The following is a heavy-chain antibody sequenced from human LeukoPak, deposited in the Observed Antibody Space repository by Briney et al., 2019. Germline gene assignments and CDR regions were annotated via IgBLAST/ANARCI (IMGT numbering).Heavy chain of an antibody. CDR1: GGTFSSYA. Sequence: ASVKVSCKASGGTFSSYAINWVRQAPGQGLEWMGGIIPIFGTANYAQKFQDRVTITADESTSTAYMELSTLRSEDTAIYYCASRLYCSNTRCRNFPFAYWGQGTLVTVSS. D-gene: IGHD2-2*01. CDR2: IIPIFGTA. V-gene: IGHV1-69*13. J-gene: IGHJ4*02. CDR3: ASRLYCSNTRCRNFPFAY.